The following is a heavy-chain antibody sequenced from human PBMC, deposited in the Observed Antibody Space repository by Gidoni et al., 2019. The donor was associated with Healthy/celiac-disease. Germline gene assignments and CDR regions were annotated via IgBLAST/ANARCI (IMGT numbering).Heavy chain of an antibody. D-gene: IGHD3-22*01. V-gene: IGHV4-59*01. CDR3: ARDPRYYYDSSGHWYFDL. CDR1: GGSISRYY. CDR2: IYYSAST. Sequence: QVQLQESGPGLVKPSETLSPTCPASGGSISRYYWSWIRPPPGKGLEWIGYIYYSASTNYNPPLKSRVTISVDTSKNQFSLKLSSVTAADTAVYYCARDPRYYYDSSGHWYFDLWGRGTLVTVSS. J-gene: IGHJ2*01.